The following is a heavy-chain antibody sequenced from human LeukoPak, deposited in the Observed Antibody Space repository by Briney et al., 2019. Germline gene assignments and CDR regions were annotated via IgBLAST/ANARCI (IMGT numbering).Heavy chain of an antibody. V-gene: IGHV4-4*07. CDR1: GGSISSYY. CDR2: IYTSGST. Sequence: SETLSLTCTVSGGSISSYYWSWIRQPAGKGLEWIGRIYTSGSTNYNPSLKSRVTMSVDTPKNQFSLKLSSVTAADTAVYYCARESSLYYDFWSGYSYYYYYYMDVWGKGTTVTVSS. D-gene: IGHD3-3*01. CDR3: ARESSLYYDFWSGYSYYYYYYMDV. J-gene: IGHJ6*03.